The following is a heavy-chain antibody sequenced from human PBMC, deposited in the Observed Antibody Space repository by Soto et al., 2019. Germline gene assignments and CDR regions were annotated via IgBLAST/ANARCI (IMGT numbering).Heavy chain of an antibody. D-gene: IGHD4-17*01. V-gene: IGHV1-8*01. Sequence: ASEKGSCKASGYTFARYDITCVRKATGQGLEWMGWMHSNSGNTGYAQKFQGRVTMPSNTSISTAYMERSSLTSEATAVYDCARTLYGDNVDYWGQGTLVTVSS. CDR2: MHSNSGNT. CDR3: ARTLYGDNVDY. J-gene: IGHJ4*02. CDR1: GYTFARYD.